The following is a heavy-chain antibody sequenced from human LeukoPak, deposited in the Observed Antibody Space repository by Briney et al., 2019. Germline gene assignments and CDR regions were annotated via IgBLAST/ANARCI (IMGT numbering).Heavy chain of an antibody. V-gene: IGHV4-4*07. CDR3: GREILRDGYKRFFDY. Sequence: SDTLSLTCTVSGGSNSSYYWSWIRQPAAKGLECIGGIYTDGSTNYSPALKSRVTMAVDTSKNQCPLRLSSVTAADTGVYYCGREILRDGYKRFFDYWGQGTLVTVSS. D-gene: IGHD5-24*01. CDR2: IYTDGST. CDR1: GGSNSSYY. J-gene: IGHJ4*02.